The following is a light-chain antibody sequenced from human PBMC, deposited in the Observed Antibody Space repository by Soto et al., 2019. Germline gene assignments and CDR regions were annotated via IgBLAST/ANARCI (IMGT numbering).Light chain of an antibody. J-gene: IGKJ4*01. CDR1: QSVGNN. CDR3: QQYGDWPLT. CDR2: VTS. Sequence: EIVLTQSPATLSVSPGERATLSCRASQSVGNNFAWYQQKPGQAPRLLIFVTSTRATGVPARFSGSGSGTEFTLTISSLQSEDFAVYYCQQYGDWPLTFGGGAKVEIE. V-gene: IGKV3-15*01.